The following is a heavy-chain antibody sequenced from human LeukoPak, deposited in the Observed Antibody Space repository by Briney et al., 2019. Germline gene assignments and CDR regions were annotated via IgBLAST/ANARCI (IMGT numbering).Heavy chain of an antibody. Sequence: GSLRLSCAASGFTFDNYAMNWVRQAPGKGLEWVSYISGGGAKRHYSDSVKGRFTISRDNPKNTLYLQINNLRAEDTAMYYCAKCSAGYYNDAFDIWGRGTMVTVSS. CDR2: ISGGGAKR. D-gene: IGHD3-10*02. CDR1: GFTFDNYA. V-gene: IGHV3-23*01. CDR3: AKCSAGYYNDAFDI. J-gene: IGHJ3*02.